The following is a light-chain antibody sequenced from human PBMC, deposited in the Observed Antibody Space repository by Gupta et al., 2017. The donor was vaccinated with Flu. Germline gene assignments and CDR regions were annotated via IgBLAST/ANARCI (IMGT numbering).Light chain of an antibody. Sequence: IVLTRSPGTLSLSPGERATLSCRASQSVSSSYLAWYQQKPVQAPRLLIYGAASGATGSPDRFSGSGSGTDFTLTISSREPEDCAVYYCQQYCSSHSFGQGTKMEIK. CDR3: QQYCSSHS. V-gene: IGKV3-20*01. CDR1: QSVSSSY. CDR2: GAA. J-gene: IGKJ2*03.